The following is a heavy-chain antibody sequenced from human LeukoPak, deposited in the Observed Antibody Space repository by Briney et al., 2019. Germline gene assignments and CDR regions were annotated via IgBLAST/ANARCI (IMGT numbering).Heavy chain of an antibody. CDR2: IKQDGSER. Sequence: VAKIKQDGSERYSVDSVKGRFTISRDNAKTSLYLQMNSLRAEDTAVYYCARDSPYTAMVRGDYWGQGTLVTVSS. CDR3: ARDSPYTAMVRGDY. D-gene: IGHD5-18*01. J-gene: IGHJ4*02. V-gene: IGHV3-7*01.